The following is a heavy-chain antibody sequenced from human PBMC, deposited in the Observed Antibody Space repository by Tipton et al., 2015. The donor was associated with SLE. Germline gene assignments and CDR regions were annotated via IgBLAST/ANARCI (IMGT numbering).Heavy chain of an antibody. Sequence: TLSLTCTVSGDSITSANYSWTWIRQPAGKGLEWIGHTYTTGATTYNPSLKSRVTISVDTSNNQFSLKLISATAADTAVYYCARLGYAFWTRYADYWGQGTLVTVSS. CDR2: TYTTGAT. CDR1: GDSITSANYS. CDR3: ARLGYAFWTRYADY. D-gene: IGHD3/OR15-3a*01. V-gene: IGHV4-61*09. J-gene: IGHJ4*02.